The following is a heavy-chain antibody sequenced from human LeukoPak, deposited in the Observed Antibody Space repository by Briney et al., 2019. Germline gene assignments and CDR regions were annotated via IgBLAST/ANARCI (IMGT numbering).Heavy chain of an antibody. J-gene: IGHJ4*02. CDR3: ARDVGSSWD. D-gene: IGHD6-13*01. CDR1: GFAFSDYE. CDR2: INSDGSSI. Sequence: GGSLRLSCAASGFAFSDYEMNWVRQAPGKGLVWVSRINSDGSSITYADSVKGRFTISRDNAKNSLYLQMNSLRAEDTAVYYCARDVGSSWDWGQGTLVTVSS. V-gene: IGHV3-74*03.